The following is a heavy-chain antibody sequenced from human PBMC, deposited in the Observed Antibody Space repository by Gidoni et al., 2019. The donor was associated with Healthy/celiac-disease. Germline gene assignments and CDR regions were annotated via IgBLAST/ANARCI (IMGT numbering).Heavy chain of an antibody. Sequence: QLQLQESGPGLVKPSETLSLTCTVSGGSISSSSYYCGWIRQPPGKGLELIGGIYCRGGTYSNPSLKSRVTISVDTSKNQFSLKLRSGTAAGTAVYYCGLHLEVDHWGQGTLVTVSS. CDR3: GLHLEVDH. J-gene: IGHJ4*02. CDR1: GGSISSSSYY. V-gene: IGHV4-39*01. CDR2: IYCRGGT.